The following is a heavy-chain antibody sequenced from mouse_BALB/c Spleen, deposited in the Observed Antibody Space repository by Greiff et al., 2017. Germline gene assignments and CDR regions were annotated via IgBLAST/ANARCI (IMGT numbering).Heavy chain of an antibody. J-gene: IGHJ4*01. CDR1: GFSLTSYD. CDR3: VRDGVYYDYPYAMDY. D-gene: IGHD2-4*01. CDR2: IWTGGGT. V-gene: IGHV2-9-2*01. Sequence: VKLMESGPGLVAPSQSLSITCTVSGFSLTSYDISWIRQPPGKGLEWLGVIWTGGGTNYNSAFMSRLSISKDNSKSQVFLKMNSLQTDDTAIYYCVRDGVYYDYPYAMDYWGQGTSVTVSS.